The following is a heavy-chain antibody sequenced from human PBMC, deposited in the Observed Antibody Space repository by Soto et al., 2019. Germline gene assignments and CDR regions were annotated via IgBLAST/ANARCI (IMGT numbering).Heavy chain of an antibody. CDR2: ISGSGGST. CDR1: GFTFSSYA. J-gene: IGHJ6*03. D-gene: IGHD2-2*02. CDR3: AKSPIVVVPAAIGYYYMDV. Sequence: GGSLRLSCAASGFTFSSYAMSWVRQAPGKGLEWVSAISGSGGSTYYADSVKGRFTISRDNSKNTLYLQMNSLRAEDTAVYYCAKSPIVVVPAAIGYYYMDVWGKRTTVTVSS. V-gene: IGHV3-23*01.